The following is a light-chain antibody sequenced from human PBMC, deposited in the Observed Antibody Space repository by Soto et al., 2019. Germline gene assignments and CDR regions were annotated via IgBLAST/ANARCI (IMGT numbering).Light chain of an antibody. CDR3: QQRSNWPPHIT. J-gene: IGKJ3*01. CDR2: DAS. CDR1: QSVSNY. V-gene: IGKV3-11*01. Sequence: EIVLTQSPATLSVSPGERATLSCRASQSVSNYLAWYQQKPGQAPMLLIHDASNRATGIPARFSGSGSGTDFNLTISILEPEDFAVYYCQQRSNWPPHITFGPGTKVDIK.